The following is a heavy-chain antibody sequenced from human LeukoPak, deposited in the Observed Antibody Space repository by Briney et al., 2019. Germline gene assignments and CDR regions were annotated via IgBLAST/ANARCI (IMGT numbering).Heavy chain of an antibody. V-gene: IGHV1-46*01. CDR2: INPSGGST. Sequence: ASVKLSCKASGYTFTSYYMHWVRQAPGQGLEWMGIINPSGGSTSYAQKFQGRVTMTRDMSTSTVYMELSSLRSDDTAVYYCARVVVVVTAKYYYYMDVWGKGTTVTVSS. CDR1: GYTFTSYY. J-gene: IGHJ6*03. D-gene: IGHD2-15*01. CDR3: ARVVVVVTAKYYYYMDV.